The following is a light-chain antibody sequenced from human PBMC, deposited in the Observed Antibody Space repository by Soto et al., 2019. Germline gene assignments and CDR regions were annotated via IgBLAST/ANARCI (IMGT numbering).Light chain of an antibody. CDR3: QQYNTYE. J-gene: IGKJ1*01. Sequence: DIQMTQSPSTLSASVGDRFTITCLASQSIASWLAWYQQKPGRAPELLIYDASTLKSGVPTRFSGSGSVTEFTLTISDLQPDDFATYYCQQYNTYEFGQGTKVDIK. CDR1: QSIASW. V-gene: IGKV1-5*01. CDR2: DAS.